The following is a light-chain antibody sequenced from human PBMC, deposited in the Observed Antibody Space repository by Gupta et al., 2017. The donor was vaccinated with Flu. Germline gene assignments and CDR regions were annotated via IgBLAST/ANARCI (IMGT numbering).Light chain of an antibody. CDR2: GAS. V-gene: IGKV3-15*01. Sequence: EIVMTQSPATLSVSPGERATLSCRASQSVSSNLAWYQQKPGQAPRLLIYGASTRATGIPARFTLTISSLQSEDFAVYYCQQYNNWPRYSFGQGTKLEIK. CDR3: QQYNNWPRYS. J-gene: IGKJ2*03. CDR1: QSVSSN.